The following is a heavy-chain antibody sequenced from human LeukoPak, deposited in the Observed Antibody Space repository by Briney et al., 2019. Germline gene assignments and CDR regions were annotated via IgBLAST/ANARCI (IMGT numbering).Heavy chain of an antibody. J-gene: IGHJ5*01. CDR2: IFYLGST. Sequence: SETLSLTCTVSGGSISSGNFYWSWIRQPPGKGLEWIGYIFYLGSTYYNLSLKSRVTMSVDTSKNQFSLKLRSVTAADTAVYYCARKYPDHWFDSWGQGTLVTVSS. CDR3: ARKYPDHWFDS. CDR1: GGSISSGNFY. V-gene: IGHV4-30-4*01. D-gene: IGHD6-6*01.